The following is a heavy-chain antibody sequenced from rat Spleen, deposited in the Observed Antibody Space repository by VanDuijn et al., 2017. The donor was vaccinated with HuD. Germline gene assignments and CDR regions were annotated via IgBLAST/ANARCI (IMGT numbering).Heavy chain of an antibody. Sequence: EVQMVESGGGLVKPGRSLKLSCAASIFTLSNYYMAWVRQAPTKGLEWVASISPSGGSTYYPDSVKGRFTISRDNAKSTLYLQTNSLRSEDTATYYCARPHSSLYVMDAWGQGASVTVSS. V-gene: IGHV5-25*01. CDR3: ARPHSSLYVMDA. D-gene: IGHD1-2*01. J-gene: IGHJ4*01. CDR1: IFTLSNYY. CDR2: ISPSGGST.